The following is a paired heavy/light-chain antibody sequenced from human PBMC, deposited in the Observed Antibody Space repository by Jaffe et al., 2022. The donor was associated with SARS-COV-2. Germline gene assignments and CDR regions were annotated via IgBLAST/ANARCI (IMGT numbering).Heavy chain of an antibody. V-gene: IGHV3-66*02. J-gene: IGHJ4*02. CDR3: AKDSGDYLGSGPAFDF. D-gene: IGHD4-17*01. CDR1: GFSVRTNY. CDR2: VYRDGRT. Sequence: EVKLVESGGGLVQPGGSLRLSCAASGFSVRTNYMTWVRQAPGKGLEWVSVVYRDGRTFYADSVKGRFTISRDNSKNTVDLQMNSLTTEDTAVYYCAKDSGDYLGSGPAFDFWGQGTLVAVSS.
Light chain of an antibody. J-gene: IGLJ2*01. CDR2: EDS. CDR1: DLGDKY. CDR3: QAWDVSTVV. Sequence: SYELAQPPSVSVSPGQTVSITCSGDDLGDKYVSWYQQKPGQSPRLVMFEDSKRPSGIPERFSGSISGDTATLTISGTQTMDEADYYCQAWDVSTVVFGGGTKLTVL. V-gene: IGLV3-1*01.